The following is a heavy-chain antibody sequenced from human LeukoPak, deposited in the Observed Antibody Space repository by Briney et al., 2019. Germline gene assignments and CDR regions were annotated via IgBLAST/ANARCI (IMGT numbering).Heavy chain of an antibody. Sequence: VASVKVSCKASGYTFTGYYMHWVRQAPGQGLEWMGWVNPNSGGTNYAQKFQGRVTMTRDTSISTAYMELSRLRSEDTAVYYCAAGLAVAGYWYFDLWGRGTLVTVSS. D-gene: IGHD6-19*01. V-gene: IGHV1-2*02. CDR3: AAGLAVAGYWYFDL. CDR2: VNPNSGGT. CDR1: GYTFTGYY. J-gene: IGHJ2*01.